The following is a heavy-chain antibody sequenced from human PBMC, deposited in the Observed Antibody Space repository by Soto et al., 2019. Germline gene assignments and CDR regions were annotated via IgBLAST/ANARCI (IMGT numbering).Heavy chain of an antibody. Sequence: PSETLCLTCTVSGGSISSGDYYWSWIRQHPGKGLEWIGYIYYSGSTYYNPSLKSRVTISVDTSKNQFSLKLSSVTAADTAVYYCARTLFGWGIWFDPWGQGTLVTVSS. D-gene: IGHD3-10*02. CDR1: GGSISSGDYY. CDR2: IYYSGST. J-gene: IGHJ5*02. CDR3: ARTLFGWGIWFDP. V-gene: IGHV4-30-4*01.